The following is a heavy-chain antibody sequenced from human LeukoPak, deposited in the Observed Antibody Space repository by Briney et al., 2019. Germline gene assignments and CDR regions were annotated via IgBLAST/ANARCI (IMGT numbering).Heavy chain of an antibody. J-gene: IGHJ4*02. CDR3: TRDLVG. V-gene: IGHV3-74*01. CDR2: INSDGTTT. CDR1: GFTFSDFW. D-gene: IGHD3-9*01. Sequence: GGSLRLSCAASGFTFSDFWMHWVRHAPGKGLVWVSRINSDGTTTTYADSVKGRFTISKDNAKNTLYLQMESLRAEDTAVYYCTRDLVGWGQGTLVTVSS.